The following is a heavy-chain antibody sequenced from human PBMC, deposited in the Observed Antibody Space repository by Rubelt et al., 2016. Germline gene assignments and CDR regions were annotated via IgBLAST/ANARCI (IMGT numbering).Heavy chain of an antibody. Sequence: QVQLQQWGAGLLKPSETLSLTCAVYGGSISSSSYYWGWIRQPPGKGLEWIGSIYYSGSTYYNPSLKSRGTISVDTSKNQFSLKLSSVTAADTAVYYCARLGGQQLDLDYWGQGTLVTVSS. CDR1: GGSISSSSYY. D-gene: IGHD6-13*01. J-gene: IGHJ4*02. CDR2: IYYSGST. V-gene: IGHV4-39*01. CDR3: ARLGGQQLDLDY.